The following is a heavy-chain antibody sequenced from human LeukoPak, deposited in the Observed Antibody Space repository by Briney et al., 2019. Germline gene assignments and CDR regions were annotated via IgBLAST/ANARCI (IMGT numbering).Heavy chain of an antibody. CDR3: ARQQYSSGPDDY. J-gene: IGHJ4*02. D-gene: IGHD6-19*01. CDR2: ISPSSDQT. CDR1: GYTFTTYG. V-gene: IGHV1-18*01. Sequence: ASVKVSCKASGYTFTTYGITWMRQAPGHGLEWMGWISPSSDQTNYAQKVQGRLTMTTDTSSNTAFLELRSLTSDDTAMYYCARQQYSSGPDDYWGQGTLVTVSS.